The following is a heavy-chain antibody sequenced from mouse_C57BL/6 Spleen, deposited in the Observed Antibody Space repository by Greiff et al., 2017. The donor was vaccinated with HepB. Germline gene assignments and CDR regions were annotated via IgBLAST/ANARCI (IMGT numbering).Heavy chain of an antibody. Sequence: VQLQQPGAELVKPGASVKLSCKASGYTFTSYWMHWVKQRPGQGLEWIGMIHPNSGSTNYNEKFKSKATLTVDKSSSTAYMQLSSLPSADLAVYYCARDYGGSYGFAYWGQGTLVTVSA. J-gene: IGHJ3*01. V-gene: IGHV1-64*01. D-gene: IGHD1-1*01. CDR3: ARDYGGSYGFAY. CDR2: IHPNSGST. CDR1: GYTFTSYW.